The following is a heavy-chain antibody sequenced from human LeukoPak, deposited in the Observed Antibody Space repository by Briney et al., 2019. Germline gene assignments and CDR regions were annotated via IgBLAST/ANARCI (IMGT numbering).Heavy chain of an antibody. CDR1: GFTFSNYA. Sequence: GGSLRLSCEASGFTFSNYAMAWVRQAPGKGLEWVSVISGSGGSTYYADSVKGRFTISRDNSKNTLYVQMTSLRAEDTAVYYCAKDIYYDSSGPDYWGQGTLVTVSS. CDR3: AKDIYYDSSGPDY. D-gene: IGHD3-22*01. J-gene: IGHJ4*02. V-gene: IGHV3-23*01. CDR2: ISGSGGST.